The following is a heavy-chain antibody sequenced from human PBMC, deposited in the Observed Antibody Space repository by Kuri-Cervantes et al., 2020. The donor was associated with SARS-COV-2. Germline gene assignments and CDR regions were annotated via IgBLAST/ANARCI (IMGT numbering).Heavy chain of an antibody. J-gene: IGHJ5*02. Sequence: GESLKISCAASRFTFSSYAMNWVRQAPGKGLEWVSGISGSAGNTYYADSVRGRFTISRDNSRSTLYLQMNSLRAEDTALYYCARDLDYSNDNWFDPWGQGTLVTVSS. CDR1: RFTFSSYA. V-gene: IGHV3-23*01. CDR2: ISGSAGNT. CDR3: ARDLDYSNDNWFDP. D-gene: IGHD4-11*01.